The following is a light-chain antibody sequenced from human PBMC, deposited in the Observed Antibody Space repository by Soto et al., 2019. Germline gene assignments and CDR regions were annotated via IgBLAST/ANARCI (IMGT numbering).Light chain of an antibody. CDR2: GAS. V-gene: IGKV3-20*01. CDR3: QQYGSSPWT. Sequence: EIVLTQSPGTLSLSPGERATLSCRASQSVSRSYLAWYQQKAGQAPRLLIYGASRRATGIPDRFSGSGSGTDFTLTISRLEPEDFAVYYCQQYGSSPWTFGQGTKVDIK. CDR1: QSVSRSY. J-gene: IGKJ1*01.